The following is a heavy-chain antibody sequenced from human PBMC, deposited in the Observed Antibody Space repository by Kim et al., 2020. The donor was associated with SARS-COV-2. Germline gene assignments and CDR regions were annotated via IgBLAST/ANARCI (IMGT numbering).Heavy chain of an antibody. J-gene: IGHJ6*02. V-gene: IGHV1-69*04. D-gene: IGHD4-17*01. CDR1: GGTFSSYA. Sequence: SVKVSCKASGGTFSSYAISWVRQAPGQGLEWMGRIIPILGIANYAQKFQGRVTITADKSTSTAYMELSSLRSEDTAVYYCARRDYGGSLGGYYYGMDVWGQGTTVTVSS. CDR2: IIPILGIA. CDR3: ARRDYGGSLGGYYYGMDV.